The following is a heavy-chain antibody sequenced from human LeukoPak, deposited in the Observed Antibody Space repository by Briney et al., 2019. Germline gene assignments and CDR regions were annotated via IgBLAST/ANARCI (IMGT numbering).Heavy chain of an antibody. V-gene: IGHV3-48*03. CDR1: GFTFSSYE. CDR2: ISSSGSTI. Sequence: GGSLRLSCAASGFTFSSYEMNWVRQAPGKGLEWVSYISSSGSTIYYADSVKGRFTISRDNAKNSLYLQMNSLRVEDTAAYYCARDSGSYHLDYWGQGTLVTVSS. CDR3: ARDSGSYHLDY. D-gene: IGHD1-26*01. J-gene: IGHJ4*02.